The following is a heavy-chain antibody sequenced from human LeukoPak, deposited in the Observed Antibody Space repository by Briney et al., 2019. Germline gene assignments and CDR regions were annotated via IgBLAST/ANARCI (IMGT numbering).Heavy chain of an antibody. CDR3: ARRATYSSSWYHYYYYMDV. D-gene: IGHD6-13*01. Sequence: ASVKVSCKASGYTFTSYDINWVRQATGQGLEWMGWMNPNSGNTGYAQKFQGRVTITRNTSISTAYMELSSLRSEDTAVYYCARRATYSSSWYHYYYYMDVWGKGTTVTVSS. J-gene: IGHJ6*03. CDR2: MNPNSGNT. CDR1: GYTFTSYD. V-gene: IGHV1-8*03.